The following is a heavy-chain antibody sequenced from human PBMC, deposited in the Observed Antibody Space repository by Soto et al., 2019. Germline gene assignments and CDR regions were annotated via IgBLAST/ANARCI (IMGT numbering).Heavy chain of an antibody. CDR2: ISTSGGNT. V-gene: IGHV3-23*01. CDR1: GFTFSNYA. D-gene: IGHD6-6*01. J-gene: IGHJ4*02. CDR3: AKERAARGIDY. Sequence: EVQLLESGGGLVQPGGSLRLSCAASGFTFSNYALNWVRQAPGKGLEWVSNISTSGGNTDYADSVRGRFTISRDNSKNTVYLQMNSLRGEDTAIYYCAKERAARGIDYWGQGTLVTVSS.